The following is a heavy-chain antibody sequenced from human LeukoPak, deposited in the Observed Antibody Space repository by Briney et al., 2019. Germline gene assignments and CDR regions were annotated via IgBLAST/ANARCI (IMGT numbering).Heavy chain of an antibody. CDR1: GGSFSGYF. CDR3: ATGGYYGSGSRTPNWFDP. Sequence: PSETLSLTCAVYGGSFSGYFWSWIRQPPGKGLEWIGEINHSGSTNYNPSLKSRVTISVDTSKNQFSLKLSSVTAADTAVYYCATGGYYGSGSRTPNWFDPWGQGTLVTVSS. V-gene: IGHV4-34*01. J-gene: IGHJ5*02. CDR2: INHSGST. D-gene: IGHD3-10*01.